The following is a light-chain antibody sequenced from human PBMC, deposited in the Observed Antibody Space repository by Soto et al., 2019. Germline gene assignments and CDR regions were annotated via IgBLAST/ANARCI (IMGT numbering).Light chain of an antibody. Sequence: QSALTQPPSVSGSPGQSITISCTGTSSDVGGYNYVSWYQQHPGKAPKLMIYDVSNRPSGVSNRFSGSKSGNTASLTISGLEADDEDDYYCRSYTSSSTQYVFGTGTKLTVL. CDR2: DVS. V-gene: IGLV2-14*01. CDR1: SSDVGGYNY. J-gene: IGLJ1*01. CDR3: RSYTSSSTQYV.